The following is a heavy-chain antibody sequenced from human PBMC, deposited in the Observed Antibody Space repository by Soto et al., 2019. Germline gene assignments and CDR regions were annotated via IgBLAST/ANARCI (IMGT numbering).Heavy chain of an antibody. CDR1: GYTFPNYG. V-gene: IGHV1-18*01. Sequence: GASVKVSCKASGYTFPNYGISWVRQAPGQGLEWMGWISAYNGNTNYAQKLQGRFTMTTDTSTYTAYMELRSLRSDDTAVYYCARDWGNCTGGSCYSDYYYYYGMDVWG. J-gene: IGHJ6*02. D-gene: IGHD2-15*01. CDR3: ARDWGNCTGGSCYSDYYYYYGMDV. CDR2: ISAYNGNT.